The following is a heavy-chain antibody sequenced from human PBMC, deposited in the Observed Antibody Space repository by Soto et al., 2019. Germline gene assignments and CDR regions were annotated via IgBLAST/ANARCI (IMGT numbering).Heavy chain of an antibody. CDR2: IYSGGST. V-gene: IGHV3-66*01. J-gene: IGHJ6*02. CDR3: ARDRKQWLAPPYGMDV. D-gene: IGHD6-19*01. CDR1: GFTFSSNY. Sequence: EVQLVESGGGLVKPGGSLRLSCAASGFTFSSNYMSWVRQAPGKGLEWVSVIYSGGSTYYADSVKGRFTISRDNSKNTLYLQMNSLRAEDTAVYYCARDRKQWLAPPYGMDVWGQGTTVTVSS.